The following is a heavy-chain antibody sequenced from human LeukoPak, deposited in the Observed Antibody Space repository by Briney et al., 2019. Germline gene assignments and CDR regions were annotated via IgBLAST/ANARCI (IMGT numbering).Heavy chain of an antibody. CDR2: VIPISGGA. CDR1: GDNLSNFA. J-gene: IGHJ5*02. V-gene: IGHV1-69*13. CDR3: ARDFGETSLPNWFDP. D-gene: IGHD3-16*01. Sequence: SVKVSCQVSGDNLSNFAVSWVRQAPGQGLEWMGGVIPISGGATYAQTFRDRVTFTADESTNIAYMELRSLSSDDTAVYFCARDFGETSLPNWFDPWGQGTLVIVSS.